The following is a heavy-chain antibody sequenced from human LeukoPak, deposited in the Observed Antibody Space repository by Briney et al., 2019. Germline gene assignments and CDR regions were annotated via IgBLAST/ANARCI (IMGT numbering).Heavy chain of an antibody. CDR2: ISYTGTYI. V-gene: IGHV3-21*01. CDR1: AFSLNAYN. D-gene: IGHD4-17*01. CDR3: AREDYGEPFDY. Sequence: GGSLRLSCAASAFSLNAYNMNWVRQAPGKGLEWVSSISYTGTYIYYADSVKGRFTISRDNAQNTLYLQMNSLRAEDTAVYYCAREDYGEPFDYWGQGTLVTVSS. J-gene: IGHJ4*02.